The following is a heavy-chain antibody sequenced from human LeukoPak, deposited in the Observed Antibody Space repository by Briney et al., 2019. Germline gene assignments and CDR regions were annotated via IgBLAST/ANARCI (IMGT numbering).Heavy chain of an antibody. CDR2: IDGDGTTT. J-gene: IGHJ6*03. CDR3: ARNGYYYYYYMDV. Sequence: GGSLRLSCAASGFTFSSYWMHWVRQAPGKGLVWVSRIDGDGTTTNYADSVKGRFTISRDNAKNTLYLQMNSLRAEDTAVYYCARNGYYYYYYMDVWGKGTTVTVSS. D-gene: IGHD2-8*01. CDR1: GFTFSSYW. V-gene: IGHV3-74*01.